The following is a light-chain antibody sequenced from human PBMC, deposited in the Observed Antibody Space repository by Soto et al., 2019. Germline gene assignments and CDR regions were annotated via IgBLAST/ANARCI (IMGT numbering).Light chain of an antibody. J-gene: IGKJ4*01. CDR2: AAS. CDR1: QGIRDD. CDR3: LHHNSYLALT. Sequence: DIQMTQSPSSLAASVGDRVTITCRASQGIRDDLGWYQQKPGKAPKRLIYAASTLQSGVPSRFSCSRSGTEFTLTISSLQPEDFASYYCLHHNSYLALTFGGGTKVETK. V-gene: IGKV1-17*01.